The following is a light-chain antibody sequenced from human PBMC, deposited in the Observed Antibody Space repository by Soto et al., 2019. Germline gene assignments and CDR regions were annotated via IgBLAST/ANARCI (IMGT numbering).Light chain of an antibody. Sequence: DIQLTQSPSFLSASVGDRVTITCRATQGISYYLAWYQQKPGKAPKVLIYDASTLQSGVPSRFSGSGSGTEFTLTISSLQPEEFATYYCQQLNSYPLTFGGGTKVEIK. CDR3: QQLNSYPLT. CDR2: DAS. CDR1: QGISYY. V-gene: IGKV1-9*01. J-gene: IGKJ4*01.